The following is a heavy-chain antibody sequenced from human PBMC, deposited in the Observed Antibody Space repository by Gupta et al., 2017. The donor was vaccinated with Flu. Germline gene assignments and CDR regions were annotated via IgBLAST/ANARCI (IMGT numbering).Heavy chain of an antibody. V-gene: IGHV3-23*01. CDR1: AFTFGDYA. CDR3: ARLRTGFAGSYAHFDL. CDR2: ISGSGQST. J-gene: IGHJ2*01. Sequence: EVQLLESGGDLRQPGGSLRLSCEGSAFTFGDYAVSWVRQAPGEGLQWVSAISGSGQSTYYEGSVKARFSISRDNSKNTVYLRMHGLRDEDTAVYYCARLRTGFAGSYAHFDLWGRGTLVTVSS. D-gene: IGHD3-16*01.